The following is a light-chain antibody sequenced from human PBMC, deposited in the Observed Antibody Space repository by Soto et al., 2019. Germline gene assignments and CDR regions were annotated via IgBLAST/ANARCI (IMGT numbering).Light chain of an antibody. CDR2: AAS. J-gene: IGKJ5*01. CDR3: QQSYSTLRT. Sequence: DIQMTQSPSSLSASVGDRVTITCRTSQSISSYLNWYHQKPGKAPKLLIYAASILQSGVPSRFSGSGSGTDFTLTISGLQPEDFVTYYCQQSYSTLRTFGQGTRLEIK. CDR1: QSISSY. V-gene: IGKV1-39*01.